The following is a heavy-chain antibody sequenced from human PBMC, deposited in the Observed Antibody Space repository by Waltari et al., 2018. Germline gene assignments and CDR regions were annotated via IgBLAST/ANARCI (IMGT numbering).Heavy chain of an antibody. CDR2: INPNSGGT. J-gene: IGHJ3*02. D-gene: IGHD2-8*02. Sequence: QVQLVQSGAEVKTPGASVKVSCKASGYTFTSSYMHSVRQPPGQGLEWMGWINPNSGGTNYAQKFQGRVTMTRDTSISTAYMELSRLRSDDTAVYYCARADYLLGLDAFDIWGQGTMVTVSS. V-gene: IGHV1-2*02. CDR3: ARADYLLGLDAFDI. CDR1: GYTFTSSY.